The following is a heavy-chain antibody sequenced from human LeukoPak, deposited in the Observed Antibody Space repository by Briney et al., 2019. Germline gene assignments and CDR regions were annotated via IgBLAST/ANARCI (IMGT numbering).Heavy chain of an antibody. CDR2: INYSGST. CDR1: GGSISSDDYY. CDR3: ASTNCSSASCYGANWFDP. D-gene: IGHD2-2*01. Sequence: SRTLSLTCTVSGGSISSDDYYWSWIRQPPGKGLEWIGYINYSGSTFHYNPSLKSRITISVDTSKNQFSLRLNSVTAADTAVYYCASTNCSSASCYGANWFDPWGQGTLVTVSS. V-gene: IGHV4-30-4*08. J-gene: IGHJ5*02.